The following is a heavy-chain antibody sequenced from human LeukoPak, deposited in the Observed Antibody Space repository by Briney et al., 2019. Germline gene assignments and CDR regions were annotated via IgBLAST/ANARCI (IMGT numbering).Heavy chain of an antibody. Sequence: GASVKVSCKASGYTFTSYYMHWVRQAPGQGLEWMGIINPSGGSTSYAQKFQGRVTMTRDMPTSTVYMELSSLRSEDTAVYYCARDYRPGMFSSSWYAPDAFDIWGQGTMVTVSS. D-gene: IGHD6-13*01. CDR1: GYTFTSYY. CDR3: ARDYRPGMFSSSWYAPDAFDI. J-gene: IGHJ3*02. V-gene: IGHV1-46*01. CDR2: INPSGGST.